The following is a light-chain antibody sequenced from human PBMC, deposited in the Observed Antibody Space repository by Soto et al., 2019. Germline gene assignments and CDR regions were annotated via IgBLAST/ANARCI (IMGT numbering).Light chain of an antibody. V-gene: IGLV2-14*01. J-gene: IGLJ2*01. CDR3: SSYTSSSPLV. Sequence: QSVLTQPASVSGSPGQSITISCTGTSSDVGGYNYVSWYQQHPGKAPKLMIYEVSNRPSGVSNRFSGSKSGNTASLTISGLQAEDEDDYYCSSYTSSSPLVFGGGTQLTVL. CDR1: SSDVGGYNY. CDR2: EVS.